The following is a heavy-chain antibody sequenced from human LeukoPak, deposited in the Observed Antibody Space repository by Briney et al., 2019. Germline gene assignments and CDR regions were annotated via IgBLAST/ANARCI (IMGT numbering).Heavy chain of an antibody. Sequence: GGSLRLSCAASGFTFSSYGMHWVRQAPGKGLEWVAVIWYDGSNKYYADSVKGRFTISRDNSKNTLYLQMNSLRAEDTAVYYCAGRVGFQRAFDIWGQGTMVTVSS. CDR3: AGRVGFQRAFDI. CDR2: IWYDGSNK. CDR1: GFTFSSYG. J-gene: IGHJ3*02. D-gene: IGHD1-26*01. V-gene: IGHV3-33*01.